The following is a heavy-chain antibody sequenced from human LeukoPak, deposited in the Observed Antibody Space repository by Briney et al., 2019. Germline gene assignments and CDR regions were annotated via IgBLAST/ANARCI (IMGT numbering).Heavy chain of an antibody. CDR2: ISGSGGST. V-gene: IGHV3-23*01. Sequence: GGSLRLSCAASGFTFSSYAMSWVRQAPGKGLEWVSDISGSGGSTYYADSVKGRFTISRDNSKNTLYLQINSLRAEDTVVYYCAKDDDGYSYGYPGYWGQGTLVTVSS. D-gene: IGHD5-18*01. CDR1: GFTFSSYA. J-gene: IGHJ4*02. CDR3: AKDDDGYSYGYPGY.